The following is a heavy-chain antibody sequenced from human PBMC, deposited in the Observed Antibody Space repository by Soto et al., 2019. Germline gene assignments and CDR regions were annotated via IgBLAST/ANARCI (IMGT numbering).Heavy chain of an antibody. V-gene: IGHV4-34*01. CDR3: VGGRDGGAAD. J-gene: IGHJ4*02. CDR2: IDNSGKT. CDR1: GVSLSGYY. Sequence: QVQLQQWGAGPLKPSETLSLTCAVYGVSLSGYYWSWIRQPPGKGLEWIGEIDNSGKTNYSPSLKSRVTISADTSKKQFYLTVTSLTAADTAVYYCVGGRDGGAADWGQGTRVTVSS. D-gene: IGHD3-16*01.